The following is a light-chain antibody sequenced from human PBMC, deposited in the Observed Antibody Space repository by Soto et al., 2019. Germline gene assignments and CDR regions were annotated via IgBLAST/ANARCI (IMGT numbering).Light chain of an antibody. CDR3: SSYTSSSTLVV. V-gene: IGLV2-14*01. J-gene: IGLJ2*01. CDR1: SSDIGGYNY. CDR2: EVR. Sequence: QSALTQPASVSGSPGQSITISCTGTSSDIGGYNYVSWYQQQPGKAPKLMIYEVRNRPSGVSNRFSGSKSGNTASLTISGLQAEDEADYYCSSYTSSSTLVVFGGGTQLTVL.